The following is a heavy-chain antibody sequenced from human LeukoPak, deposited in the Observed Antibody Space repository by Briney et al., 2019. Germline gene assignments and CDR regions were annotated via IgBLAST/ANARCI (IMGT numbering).Heavy chain of an antibody. J-gene: IGHJ3*02. Sequence: GGSLRLSCAASGFTFSNYGMHWVRQAAGKGLEWVSAIGAGGDAYYLDSVKGRFTISRENAQNSVYLHMNSLRAGDTAVYYCAREGTLGVAGRWIDVFDIWGQGTMVTVSS. CDR3: AREGTLGVAGRWIDVFDI. D-gene: IGHD6-13*01. CDR1: GFTFSNYG. CDR2: IGAGGDA. V-gene: IGHV3-13*01.